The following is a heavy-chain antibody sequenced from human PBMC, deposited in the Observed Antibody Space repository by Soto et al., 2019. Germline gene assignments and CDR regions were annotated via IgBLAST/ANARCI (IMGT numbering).Heavy chain of an antibody. CDR1: GYSVSSSDYY. J-gene: IGHJ4*02. CDR3: ARGSVDTVDSSGFYEY. D-gene: IGHD3-22*01. CDR2: MLYSGGT. V-gene: IGHV4-39*01. Sequence: KPSETLSLTCSVPGYSVSSSDYYWAWNRQPQGKGREWIGSMLYSGGTSYSPSLKSRVTISVDTSKRQFSLKLTSSTAAVRSVYCCARGSVDTVDSSGFYEYWGQGTPVTVSS.